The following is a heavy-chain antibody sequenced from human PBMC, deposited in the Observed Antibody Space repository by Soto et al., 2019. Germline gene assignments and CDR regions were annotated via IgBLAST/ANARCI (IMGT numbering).Heavy chain of an antibody. CDR3: TRANWYSEY. J-gene: IGHJ4*02. D-gene: IGHD7-27*01. Sequence: QVQLQESGPGLVKPSETLSLTCTVSGGSISNHYWCWIRQPPGKGLEWIGYIYYNGNTNYNPPLKSRVTMSVDTSKYQTSLKLSSVTAADTAVYYCTRANWYSEYWGQGTLVTVSS. CDR1: GGSISNHY. V-gene: IGHV4-59*11. CDR2: IYYNGNT.